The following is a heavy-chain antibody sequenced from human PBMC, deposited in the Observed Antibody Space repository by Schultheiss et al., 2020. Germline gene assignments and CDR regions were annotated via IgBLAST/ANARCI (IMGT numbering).Heavy chain of an antibody. D-gene: IGHD6-6*01. CDR3: ASMYSSSSAGRYFDY. V-gene: IGHV3-48*02. Sequence: GASLKISCAASGFTFSSYSMNWVRQAPGKGLEWVSYISSSSSTIYYADSVKGRFTISRDNAKNSLYLQMNSLRDEDTAVYYCASMYSSSSAGRYFDYWGQGTLVTVSS. J-gene: IGHJ4*02. CDR2: ISSSSSTI. CDR1: GFTFSSYS.